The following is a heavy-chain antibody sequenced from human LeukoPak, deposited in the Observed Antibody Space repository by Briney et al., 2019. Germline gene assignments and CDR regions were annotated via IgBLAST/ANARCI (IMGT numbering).Heavy chain of an antibody. Sequence: GGSLRLSCQASGFTFYMYAMSWVRQAPGKGLEWVASMCGTAGCTFYPDSVKGRFTISRDNSKDVLYLRMNSLTAEDTAIYYCAKDRPNFHENSGHYYRRDGDSWGQGTLVTVSS. CDR3: AKDRPNFHENSGHYYRRDGDS. J-gene: IGHJ5*01. CDR2: MCGTAGCT. CDR1: GFTFYMYA. D-gene: IGHD3-22*01. V-gene: IGHV3-23*01.